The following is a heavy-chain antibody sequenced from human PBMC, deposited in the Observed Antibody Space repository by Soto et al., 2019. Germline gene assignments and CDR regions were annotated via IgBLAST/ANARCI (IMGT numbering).Heavy chain of an antibody. CDR2: IYYSGST. V-gene: IGHV4-39*01. J-gene: IGHJ5*02. Sequence: PSETLSLTCTVSGGSISSGDYYWSWIRQHPGKGLEWIGSIYYSGSTYYNPSLKSRVTISVDTSKNQFSLKLSSVTAADTAVYYCARHRITTRAPVPRTPNWFDPWGQGTLVTVSS. CDR3: ARHRITTRAPVPRTPNWFDP. D-gene: IGHD3-22*01. CDR1: GGSISSGDYY.